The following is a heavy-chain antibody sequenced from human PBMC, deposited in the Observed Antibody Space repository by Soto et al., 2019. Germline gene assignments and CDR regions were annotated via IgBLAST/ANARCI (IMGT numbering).Heavy chain of an antibody. D-gene: IGHD1-26*01. V-gene: IGHV4-59*08. Sequence: PSETLSLTCTVSGGSISTYYWTWIRQPPGKGLEWIGYMFYSGSPKYNPSLKSRVTISVDTSKNQFSLKLSSVTAADTAVYYCARPGGEDTFDIWGQGTMVTV. CDR1: GGSISTYY. CDR2: MFYSGSP. CDR3: ARPGGEDTFDI. J-gene: IGHJ3*02.